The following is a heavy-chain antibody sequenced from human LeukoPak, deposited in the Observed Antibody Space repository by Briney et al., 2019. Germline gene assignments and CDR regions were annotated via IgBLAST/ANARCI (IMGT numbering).Heavy chain of an antibody. Sequence: SGGSLRLSCVASGFTFSNYEMNWVRQAPGKGLEWVSYISSSGSTTYYADSVKGRFTISRDNAKNSLFLQVNSLRAEDTAVYFCARMFEFWGQGTLVTVSS. CDR3: ARMFEF. CDR1: GFTFSNYE. V-gene: IGHV3-48*03. CDR2: ISSSGSTT. J-gene: IGHJ4*02.